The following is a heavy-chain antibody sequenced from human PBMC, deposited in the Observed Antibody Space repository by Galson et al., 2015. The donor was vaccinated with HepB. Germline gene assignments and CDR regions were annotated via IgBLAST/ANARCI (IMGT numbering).Heavy chain of an antibody. D-gene: IGHD3-3*01. CDR1: GFTFSNAW. V-gene: IGHV3-15*07. CDR2: IKSKTDGGTT. Sequence: SLRLSCAASGFTFSNAWMNWVRQAPGKGLEWVGRIKSKTDGGTTDYAAPVKGRFTISRDDSKNTLYLQMNSLKTEDTAVYYCTAYTIFGVVIIREADYWGQGTLVTVSS. CDR3: TAYTIFGVVIIREADY. J-gene: IGHJ4*02.